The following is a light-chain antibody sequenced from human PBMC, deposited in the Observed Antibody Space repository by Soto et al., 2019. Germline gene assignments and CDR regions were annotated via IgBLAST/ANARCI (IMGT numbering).Light chain of an antibody. CDR3: QQRKNWQIT. CDR1: QSVGSY. J-gene: IGKJ5*01. V-gene: IGKV3-11*01. Sequence: PGDRATLSCRARQSVGSYLAWYQQKPGQAPMLLIYDASNSATGIPAMFGGRGSGTYFTLTISILEPEDFAVYYCQQRKNWQITFGQGTRLEIK. CDR2: DAS.